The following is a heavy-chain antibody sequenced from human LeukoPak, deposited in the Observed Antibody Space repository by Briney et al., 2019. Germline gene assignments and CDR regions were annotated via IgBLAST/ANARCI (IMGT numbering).Heavy chain of an antibody. CDR2: IIPILGIA. CDR3: ARDGLTYCSSTSCPPYYKDV. CDR1: GGTFSSYA. Sequence: ASVKVSCKASGGTFSSYAISWVRQAPGQGLEWMGRIIPILGIANYAQKFQGRVTITADKSTSTAYMELSSLRSEDTAVYYCARDGLTYCSSTSCPPYYKDVWGKGTTVTVSS. J-gene: IGHJ6*03. D-gene: IGHD2-2*01. V-gene: IGHV1-69*04.